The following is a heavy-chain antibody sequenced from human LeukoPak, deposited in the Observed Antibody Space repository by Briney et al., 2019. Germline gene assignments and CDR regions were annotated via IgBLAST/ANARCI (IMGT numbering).Heavy chain of an antibody. D-gene: IGHD6-19*01. J-gene: IGHJ4*02. V-gene: IGHV3-21*01. Sequence: GGSLRLSCAASGFTFSSYSMNWVRQAPGKGLEWVSSISSSSSYICYADSVKGRFTISRDNAKNSLYLQMNSLRAEDTAVYYCARVVAVAGLEYWGQGTLVTVSS. CDR3: ARVVAVAGLEY. CDR1: GFTFSSYS. CDR2: ISSSSSYI.